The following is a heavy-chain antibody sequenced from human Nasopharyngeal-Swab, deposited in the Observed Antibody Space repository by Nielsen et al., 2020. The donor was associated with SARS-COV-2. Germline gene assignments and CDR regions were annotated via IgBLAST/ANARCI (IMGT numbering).Heavy chain of an antibody. V-gene: IGHV3-7*01. D-gene: IGHD6-13*01. Sequence: GGSLRLSCAASGFTFSSYWMSWVRQAPGKRLEWVANIKQDGSEKYYVDSVKGRFTISRDNAKNSLYLQMNSLRAEDTAVYYCASLSSSSWFFDYWGQGTLVTVSS. CDR1: GFTFSSYW. CDR3: ASLSSSSWFFDY. J-gene: IGHJ4*02. CDR2: IKQDGSEK.